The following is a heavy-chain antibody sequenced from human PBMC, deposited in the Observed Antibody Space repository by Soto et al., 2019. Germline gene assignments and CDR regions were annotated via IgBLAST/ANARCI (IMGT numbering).Heavy chain of an antibody. CDR1: GFTFSSYA. CDR2: ISGSGGST. V-gene: IGHV3-23*01. Sequence: PGGSLRLSCAASGFTFSSYAMSWVRQAPGKGLEWVSAISGSGGSTYYADSVKGRFTISRDNSKNTLYLQMNSLRAEDTAVYYSAMYITGWFGALLRNWFDPWGQGTLVTVSS. D-gene: IGHD3-10*01. J-gene: IGHJ5*02. CDR3: AMYITGWFGALLRNWFDP.